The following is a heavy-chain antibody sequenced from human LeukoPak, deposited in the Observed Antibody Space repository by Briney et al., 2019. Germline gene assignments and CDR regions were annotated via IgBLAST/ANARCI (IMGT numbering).Heavy chain of an antibody. Sequence: SETLSLTCTVSGGSFSSGSYYWSWIRQPPGKGLEWLGYISYTGSTNYNPSLMSRVTISVDTSKNHFSLKLSSVTAADTAVYYCAREAHYYDSSGYYWGYYFDYWGQGTLVTVSS. V-gene: IGHV4-61*03. D-gene: IGHD3-22*01. J-gene: IGHJ4*02. CDR1: GGSFSSGSYY. CDR3: AREAHYYDSSGYYWGYYFDY. CDR2: ISYTGST.